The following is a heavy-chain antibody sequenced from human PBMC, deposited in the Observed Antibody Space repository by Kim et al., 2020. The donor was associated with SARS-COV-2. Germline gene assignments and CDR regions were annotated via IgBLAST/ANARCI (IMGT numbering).Heavy chain of an antibody. V-gene: IGHV3-33*06. Sequence: GGSLRLSCAASGFTFSSYGMHWVRQAPGKGLEWVAVIWYDGSNKYYADSVKGRFTISRDNSKNTLYLQMNSLRAEDTAVYYCAKDRRLYWAYLHAFDIWGQGTMVTVSS. J-gene: IGHJ3*02. D-gene: IGHD2-8*02. CDR2: IWYDGSNK. CDR1: GFTFSSYG. CDR3: AKDRRLYWAYLHAFDI.